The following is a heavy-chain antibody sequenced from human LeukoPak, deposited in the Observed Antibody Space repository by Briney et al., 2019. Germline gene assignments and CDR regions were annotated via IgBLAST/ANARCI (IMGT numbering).Heavy chain of an antibody. CDR3: ARPYYYDSRIDP. CDR2: MYYSGST. CDR1: GGSFSGYY. J-gene: IGHJ5*02. V-gene: IGHV4-34*01. D-gene: IGHD3-22*01. Sequence: SETLSLTCAVYGGSFSGYYWTWIRQTPEKGLEWIAYMYYSGSTYYNPSLKSRVTMSADTSKNQLSLKLSSVTAADTAVYYCARPYYYDSRIDPWGQGILVTVSS.